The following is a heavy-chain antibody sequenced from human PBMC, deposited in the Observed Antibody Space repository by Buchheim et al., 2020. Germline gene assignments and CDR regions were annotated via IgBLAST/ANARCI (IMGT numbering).Heavy chain of an antibody. V-gene: IGHV3-30*03. CDR2: ISYDGSNK. CDR3: AREADYDFWSGYYDY. J-gene: IGHJ4*02. D-gene: IGHD3-3*01. CDR1: GFTFSSYG. Sequence: QVQLVESGGGVVQPGRSLRLSCAASGFTFSSYGMHWVRQAPGKGLEWVAVISYDGSNKYYADSVKGRFTISRDNSKNTLYLQMNSLRAEDTAVYYCAREADYDFWSGYYDYWGQGTL.